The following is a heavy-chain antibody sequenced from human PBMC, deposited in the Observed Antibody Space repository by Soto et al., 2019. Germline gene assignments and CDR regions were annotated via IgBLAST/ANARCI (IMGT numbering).Heavy chain of an antibody. CDR1: GFTFSGYG. J-gene: IGHJ4*02. CDR2: ISSSSSNI. D-gene: IGHD6-6*01. V-gene: IGHV3-21*01. Sequence: EVQLVESGGGLVKPGGSLRLSCAASGFTFSGYGMNWVRQAPGKGLEWVAAISSSSSNIYYADSVKGRFTISRDKAKNSLYLQMNSLRAEDTAVYYCARDVYSSSRYFDYWGQGTLVTVSS. CDR3: ARDVYSSSRYFDY.